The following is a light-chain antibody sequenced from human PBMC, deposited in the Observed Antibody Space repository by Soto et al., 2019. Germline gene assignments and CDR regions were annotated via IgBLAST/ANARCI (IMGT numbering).Light chain of an antibody. Sequence: QSALTQPPSAAGSPGQSVTISCIGTSSDVGGYNYVSWYQQHPGTAPKLMIYEVSKRHSGVPDRFPGSKSGNTASLTVSGLQAEDEADYDCSSSAACNNLGVFGGGTKVTVL. CDR1: SSDVGGYNY. J-gene: IGLJ2*01. CDR2: EVS. CDR3: SSSAACNNLGV. V-gene: IGLV2-8*01.